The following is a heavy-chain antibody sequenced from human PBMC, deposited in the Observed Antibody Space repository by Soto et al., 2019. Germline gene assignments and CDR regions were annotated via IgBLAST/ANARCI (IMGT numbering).Heavy chain of an antibody. D-gene: IGHD1-26*01. V-gene: IGHV3-48*03. CDR3: AREVGASGGVDAFDI. CDR1: GFTFSSYE. Sequence: GGSPRLSCAASGFTFSSYEMKWVRQAPGRGLEWVSYISSSGRTMYYADSVKGRFTISRDNARNSLYLQMNSLRAEDTAVYYCAREVGASGGVDAFDIWGQGTMVTVSS. CDR2: ISSSGRTM. J-gene: IGHJ3*02.